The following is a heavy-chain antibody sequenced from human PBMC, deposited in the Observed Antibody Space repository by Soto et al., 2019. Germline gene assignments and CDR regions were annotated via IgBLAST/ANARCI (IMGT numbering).Heavy chain of an antibody. CDR3: AREGPSGYDY. V-gene: IGHV3-23*01. Sequence: GGALRLSCAAAGFSFPNYAMTWVRQAPGKGLEWVSSISDVGAATYSADSVKGRFTISRDDSKNTLYLQMNSLSAEDTAVYYCAREGPSGYDYWGQGTLVTVSS. CDR2: ISDVGAAT. D-gene: IGHD5-12*01. J-gene: IGHJ4*02. CDR1: GFSFPNYA.